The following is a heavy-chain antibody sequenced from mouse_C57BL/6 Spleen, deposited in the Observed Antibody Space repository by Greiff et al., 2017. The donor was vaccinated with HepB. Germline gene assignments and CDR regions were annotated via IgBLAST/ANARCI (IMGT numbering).Heavy chain of an antibody. CDR2: IWRGGST. J-gene: IGHJ3*01. CDR3: ANYLFAY. V-gene: IGHV2-5*01. CDR1: GFSLTSYG. D-gene: IGHD5-1*01. Sequence: VQLQQSGPGLVQPSQSLSITCTVSGFSLTSYGVHWVRQSPGKGLEWLGVIWRGGSTDYNAAFMSRLGITKDNSKSQVFFKMNSLQADDTAIYYCANYLFAYWGQGTLVTVSA.